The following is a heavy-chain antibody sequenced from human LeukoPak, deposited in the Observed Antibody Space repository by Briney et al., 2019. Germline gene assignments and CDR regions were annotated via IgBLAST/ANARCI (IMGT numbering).Heavy chain of an antibody. D-gene: IGHD2-15*01. V-gene: IGHV3-21*01. CDR2: ISSSSSYI. CDR3: ARDMGYCSGGTCYGAFDI. CDR1: RFTFSTYS. J-gene: IGHJ3*02. Sequence: PGGSLRLSCAASRFTFSTYSMNWVRQAPGKGLEWVSSISSSSSYIFYADSLKGRFTISRDNAKNSLYLQMNSLRAEDTAVYYCARDMGYCSGGTCYGAFDIWGQGTVVTASS.